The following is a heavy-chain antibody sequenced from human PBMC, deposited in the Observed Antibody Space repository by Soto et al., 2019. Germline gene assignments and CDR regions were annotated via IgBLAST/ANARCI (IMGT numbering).Heavy chain of an antibody. V-gene: IGHV3-33*01. CDR2: IWYDGSNK. CDR1: GFTFSSYG. Sequence: PGGSLRLSCAASGFTFSSYGMHWVRQAPGKGLEWVAVIWYDGSNKYYADSVKGRFTISRDNSKNTLYLQRNSLRAEDTAVYYCARDFVFSSGYPGAYWGQGTLVTVSS. D-gene: IGHD3-22*01. CDR3: ARDFVFSSGYPGAY. J-gene: IGHJ4*02.